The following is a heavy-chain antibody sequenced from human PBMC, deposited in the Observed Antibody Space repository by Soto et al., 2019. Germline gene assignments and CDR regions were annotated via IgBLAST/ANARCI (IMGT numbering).Heavy chain of an antibody. J-gene: IGHJ4*02. CDR1: GYSFTSYW. CDR3: ARLGYCTGTSCYTFDS. CDR2: INPSDSYT. D-gene: IGHD2-2*02. V-gene: IGHV5-10-1*01. Sequence: GESLKISCHGSGYSFTSYWIGWVRQRPGKGLEGMGRINPSDSYTTYSPSFQGHVTISTDKSFSTAYLQWSGLKASDTAMYYCARLGYCTGTSCYTFDSWGQGTLVTVSS.